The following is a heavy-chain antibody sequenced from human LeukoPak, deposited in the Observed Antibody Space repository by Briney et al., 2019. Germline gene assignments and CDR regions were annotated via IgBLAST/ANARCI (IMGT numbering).Heavy chain of an antibody. J-gene: IGHJ4*02. CDR1: GGSISSYY. CDR3: ASLSGDFWSGPSFDY. V-gene: IGHV4-59*08. Sequence: SETLSFTCTVSGGSISSYYWSWIRQPPGKGLEWIGFIYYSGSTNYNPSLKSRVTISVDTSKNQFSLKLSSVTAADTAVYYCASLSGDFWSGPSFDYWGQGTLVTVSS. D-gene: IGHD3-3*01. CDR2: IYYSGST.